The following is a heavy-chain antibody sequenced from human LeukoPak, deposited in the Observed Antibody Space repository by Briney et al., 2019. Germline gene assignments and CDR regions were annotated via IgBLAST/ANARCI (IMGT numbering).Heavy chain of an antibody. V-gene: IGHV3-48*02. CDR3: ARSTKYYDSLTGYYNPAYFDY. J-gene: IGHJ4*02. CDR2: ISSSSSTI. CDR1: GFTFSSYS. Sequence: GGSLRLSCAASGFTFSSYSMNWVRQAPGKGLEWFSYISSSSSTIYYADSVKRRFTISRDNAKNSLYLQMNSLRDEDTAVYYCARSTKYYDSLTGYYNPAYFDYWGQGTLVTVSS. D-gene: IGHD3-9*01.